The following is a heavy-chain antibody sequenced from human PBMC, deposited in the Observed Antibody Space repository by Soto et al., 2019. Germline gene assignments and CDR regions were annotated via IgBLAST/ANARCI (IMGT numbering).Heavy chain of an antibody. CDR2: IWYDGSNK. J-gene: IGHJ4*02. D-gene: IGHD3-10*01. V-gene: IGHV3-33*08. CDR3: AAGEPLNY. Sequence: VQLLESGGGLVQPGGSLRVSCAASGFSFSGDGMHWVRQAPGKGLEWVAIIWYDGSNKYYADSVKGRFTISRDNSKNTVYLQMNSLRAEDTAMYYCAAGEPLNYRGQGTLVTVSS. CDR1: GFSFSGDG.